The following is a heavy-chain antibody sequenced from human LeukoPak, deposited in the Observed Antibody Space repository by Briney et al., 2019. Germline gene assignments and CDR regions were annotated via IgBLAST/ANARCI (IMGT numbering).Heavy chain of an antibody. CDR3: ARTSRYFDWLLPYYFDY. J-gene: IGHJ4*02. D-gene: IGHD3-9*01. CDR2: ISAYNGNT. CDR1: GYTFTSYG. V-gene: IGHV1-18*01. Sequence: GASVKVSCKASGYTFTSYGISWVRQAPGQGLEWMGWISAYNGNTNYAQKPQGRVTMTTDTSTSTAYMELRSLRSGDTAVYYCARTSRYFDWLLPYYFDYWGQGTLVTVSS.